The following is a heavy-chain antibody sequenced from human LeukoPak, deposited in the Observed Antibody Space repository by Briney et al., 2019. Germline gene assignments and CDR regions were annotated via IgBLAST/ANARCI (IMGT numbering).Heavy chain of an antibody. Sequence: GGSLRLSCAASGFTFSSYWMSWVRQAPGKGLEWVANIKQDGSEKYYVDSVKGRFTISRDNAKNSLYLQMNSLRAEDTAVYYCARRIAARPEWFDPWGQGTLVTVSS. V-gene: IGHV3-7*01. CDR1: GFTFSSYW. CDR2: IKQDGSEK. J-gene: IGHJ5*02. CDR3: ARRIAARPEWFDP. D-gene: IGHD6-6*01.